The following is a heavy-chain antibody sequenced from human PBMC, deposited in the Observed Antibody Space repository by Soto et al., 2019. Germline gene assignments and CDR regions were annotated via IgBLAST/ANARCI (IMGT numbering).Heavy chain of an antibody. D-gene: IGHD3-3*01. CDR2: IRSKAYGGTT. V-gene: IGHV3-49*03. CDR1: GFTFGDYV. CDR3: TRDQDITIFGVVIPSPGP. J-gene: IGHJ5*02. Sequence: GGSLRLSCTASGFTFGDYVMSWFRQAPGKGLEWVGFIRSKAYGGTTEYAASVKGRFTISRDDSKSIAYLQMNSLKTEDTAVYYCTRDQDITIFGVVIPSPGPWGQGTLVTVSS.